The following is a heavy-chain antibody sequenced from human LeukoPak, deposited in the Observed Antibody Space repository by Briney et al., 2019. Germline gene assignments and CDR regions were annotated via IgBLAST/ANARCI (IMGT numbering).Heavy chain of an antibody. CDR1: GGSFSGYY. J-gene: IGHJ6*03. V-gene: IGHV4-34*01. Sequence: SETLSLTWAVYGGSFSGYYWSWIRQPPGKGLEWIGEINHSGSTNYNPSLKSRVTISVDTSKNQFSLKLSSVTAADTAVYYCARGKWLRLNYYYYMDVWGKGTTVTVS. CDR3: ARGKWLRLNYYYYMDV. CDR2: INHSGST. D-gene: IGHD5-12*01.